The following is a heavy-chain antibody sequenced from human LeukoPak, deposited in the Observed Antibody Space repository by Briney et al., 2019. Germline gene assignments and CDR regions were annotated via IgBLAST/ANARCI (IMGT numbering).Heavy chain of an antibody. J-gene: IGHJ4*02. CDR1: GFTFLSYG. CDR2: IRYDGSNK. CDR3: ARDLTTSLDY. D-gene: IGHD4-17*01. Sequence: GGSLRLSCAASGFTFLSYGMHWVRQAPGKGLEWVAFIRYDGSNKYYADSVKGRFTISRDNSKNTLYLQMNSLRAEDTAVYYCARDLTTSLDYWGQGTLVTVSS. V-gene: IGHV3-30*02.